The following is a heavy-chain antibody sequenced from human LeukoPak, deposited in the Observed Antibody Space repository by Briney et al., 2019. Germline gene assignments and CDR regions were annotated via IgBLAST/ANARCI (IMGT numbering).Heavy chain of an antibody. V-gene: IGHV1-69*04. CDR3: ASCIITGCYGGYGASYSGRDS. CDR1: GGTFSSYA. CDR2: IIPILGIA. J-gene: IGHJ6*04. D-gene: IGHD2-2*01. Sequence: GASVKVSCKASGGTFSSYAISWVRQAPGQGLEWMGRIIPILGIANYAQKFQGRVTITADKSTSTAYTELSSLRSEDTAVYYCASCIITGCYGGYGASYSGRDSGGKGPTVPVSS.